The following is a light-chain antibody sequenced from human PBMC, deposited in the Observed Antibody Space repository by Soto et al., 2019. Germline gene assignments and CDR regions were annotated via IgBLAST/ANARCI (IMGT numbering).Light chain of an antibody. CDR1: QTVSSNY. CDR2: DAS. J-gene: IGKJ2*01. CDR3: QQYGSSPWMYT. V-gene: IGKV3-20*01. Sequence: EIVLTQSPGTLSLSPGERVTLSCRASQTVSSNYLAWYQQKPGQAPRLLIYDASSRAGGIADRFSASGSGTDFTLTISRLEPEDSAVYYCQQYGSSPWMYTFGQGTKVEIK.